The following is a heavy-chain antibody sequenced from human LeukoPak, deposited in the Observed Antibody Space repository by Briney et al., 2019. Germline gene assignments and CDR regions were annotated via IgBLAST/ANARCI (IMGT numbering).Heavy chain of an antibody. V-gene: IGHV4-34*01. CDR1: GGSLSVYY. D-gene: IGHD1-14*01. CDR2: ISHSGST. CDR3: AKGLRSRESTY. Sequence: PSETLSLTCAVYGGSLSVYYWSWIRQPPGKGLEWIGEISHSGSTNYNPSLKSRVTILVDTSKNQFSLKLSSVTAADTAVYYCAKGLRSRESTYWGQGTLVTVSS. J-gene: IGHJ4*02.